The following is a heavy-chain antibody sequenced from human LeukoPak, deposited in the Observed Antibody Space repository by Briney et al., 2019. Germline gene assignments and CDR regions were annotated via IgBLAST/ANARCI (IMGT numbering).Heavy chain of an antibody. V-gene: IGHV4-39*07. CDR1: GGSISSSSYY. D-gene: IGHD4-17*01. CDR3: ATTTVTTRYYYYYYMDV. J-gene: IGHJ6*03. Sequence: SSETLSLTCTVSGGSISSSSYYWGWIRQPPGKGLEWIGSIYYSGSTYYNPSLKSRVTISVDTSKNQFSLKLSSVTAADTAVYYCATTTVTTRYYYYYYMDVWGKGTTVTVSS. CDR2: IYYSGST.